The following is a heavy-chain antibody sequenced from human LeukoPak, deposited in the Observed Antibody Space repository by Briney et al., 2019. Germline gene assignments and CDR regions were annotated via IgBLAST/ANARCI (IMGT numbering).Heavy chain of an antibody. Sequence: PGGSLRLSCAASGFTFSSYAMSWVRQAPGKGLEWVSAISGSGGSTYYADSVKGRFTISRDNSKNTLYLQMNSPRAEDTAVYYCEVSSSSSEDDYWGQGTLVTVSS. V-gene: IGHV3-23*01. CDR1: GFTFSSYA. D-gene: IGHD6-6*01. CDR3: EVSSSSSEDDY. J-gene: IGHJ4*02. CDR2: ISGSGGST.